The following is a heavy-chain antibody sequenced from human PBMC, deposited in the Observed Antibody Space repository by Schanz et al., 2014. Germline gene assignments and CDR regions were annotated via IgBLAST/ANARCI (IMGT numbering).Heavy chain of an antibody. V-gene: IGHV4-59*08. D-gene: IGHD5-18*01. CDR1: GGSMDTHY. Sequence: QVQLQESGPGLVKPSETLSLMCTVSGGSMDTHYWGWIRQPPGKGLEWIGYIHKSGNTNYNPSLKSRIPMPQATPKNHFSQTWGSGTAADTAVYYCARGIQAWLQWYFDYWGQGTLVTVSS. CDR2: IHKSGNT. J-gene: IGHJ4*02. CDR3: ARGIQAWLQWYFDY.